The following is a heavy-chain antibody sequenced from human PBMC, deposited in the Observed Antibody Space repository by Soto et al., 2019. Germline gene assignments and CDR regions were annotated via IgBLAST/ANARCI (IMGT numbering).Heavy chain of an antibody. CDR2: IGLSNSDT. J-gene: IGHJ4*02. CDR3: VKGGAYCYNDCTRSY. D-gene: IGHD2-21*01. V-gene: IGHV3-23*01. CDR1: GFSFKTYG. Sequence: EVQLLESGGGLVQPGGSLRLSCADSGFSFKTYGMTWVRQAPGKGLEGVAHIGLSNSDTYYADSVKGRFTISRDNSKNMVYLQMNSLREADTAVYYCVKGGAYCYNDCTRSYWGRGTLVTVSS.